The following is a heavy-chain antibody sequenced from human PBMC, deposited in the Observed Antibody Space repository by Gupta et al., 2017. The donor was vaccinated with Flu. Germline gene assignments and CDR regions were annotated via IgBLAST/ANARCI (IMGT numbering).Heavy chain of an antibody. CDR2: IKDSGRT. D-gene: IGHD3-3*01. CDR1: DGSFSGYY. CDR3: ARSRCWSTYRYGLDV. Sequence: QVQLQQWGAGLLRPSETLTLTCTVSDGSFSGYYWSWIRQPHGQGLEWIGDIKDSGRTNYKPSLKRRVTMSADTSKNQLSLRLSSVTAADSAVYYGARSRCWSTYRYGLDVWGQGTTVTVSS. V-gene: IGHV4-34*01. J-gene: IGHJ6*02.